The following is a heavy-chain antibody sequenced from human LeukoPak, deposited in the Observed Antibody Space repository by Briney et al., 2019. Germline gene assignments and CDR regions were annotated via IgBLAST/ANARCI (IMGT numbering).Heavy chain of an antibody. Sequence: ASVKVSCKASGYTFTSYDINWVRQAPGQGLEWMGWMNPNSGNTGYAQKFQGRVTMTRNTSISTAYMELSSLRSADTAVYYSASGRRRGLHNWFDPCGQRTLFTVSS. J-gene: IGHJ5*02. D-gene: IGHD1-26*01. CDR1: GYTFTSYD. CDR3: ASGRRRGLHNWFDP. CDR2: MNPNSGNT. V-gene: IGHV1-8*01.